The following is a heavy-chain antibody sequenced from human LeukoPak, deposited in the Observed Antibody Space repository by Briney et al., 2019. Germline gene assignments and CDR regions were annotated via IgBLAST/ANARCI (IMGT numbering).Heavy chain of an antibody. V-gene: IGHV1-2*02. CDR1: GYTFTGYY. J-gene: IGHJ5*02. D-gene: IGHD3-10*01. CDR2: IDPNSGGT. Sequence: ASVKVSCKASGYTFTGYYMHWVRQAPGQGLEWMGWIDPNSGGTNYAQKFQGRVTMTRDTSISTAYMELSRLRSDDTAVYYCARGFGITMVRGSGWFDPWGQGTLVTVSS. CDR3: ARGFGITMVRGSGWFDP.